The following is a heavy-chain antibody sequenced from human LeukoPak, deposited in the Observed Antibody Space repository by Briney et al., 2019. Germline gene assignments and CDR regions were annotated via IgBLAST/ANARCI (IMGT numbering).Heavy chain of an antibody. CDR2: ISSSGSTI. V-gene: IGHV3-11*01. CDR3: ARGFYSGSYRKAAFDI. Sequence: GGSLRLSCAASGFTFSDYYMSWIRQAPGKGLEWVSYISSSGSTIYYADSVKGRFTISRDNAKNSLYLQMNSLRAEDTAVYYCARGFYSGSYRKAAFDIWGKGQWSPSLQ. CDR1: GFTFSDYY. J-gene: IGHJ3*02. D-gene: IGHD1-26*01.